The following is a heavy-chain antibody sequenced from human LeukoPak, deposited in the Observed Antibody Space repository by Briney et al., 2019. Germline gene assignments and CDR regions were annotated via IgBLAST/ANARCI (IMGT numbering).Heavy chain of an antibody. CDR1: GFTFSSYA. J-gene: IGHJ4*02. CDR2: ISYDGSNK. CDR3: ARDLRVFSY. V-gene: IGHV3-30-3*01. Sequence: GGSLRLSCAASGFTFSSYAMHWVRQAPGKGLEWVAVISYDGSNKYYADSVEGRFTISRDNSKNTLYLQMNSLRAEDTAVYYCARDLRVFSYWGQGTLVTVSS. D-gene: IGHD2/OR15-2a*01.